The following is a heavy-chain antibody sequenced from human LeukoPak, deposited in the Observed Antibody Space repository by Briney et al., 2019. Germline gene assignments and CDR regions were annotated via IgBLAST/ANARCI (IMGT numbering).Heavy chain of an antibody. CDR2: VYYSGST. Sequence: SETLSLTCTVSGGSISSSPYYWGWIRQPPGKGLEWIGSVYYSGSTYYNPSLRSRLTISVDTSNNQFSLKLSSVTAADTAIYYCAKYSDYGSHNFDCWGQGTLVTVSS. CDR1: GGSISSSPYY. D-gene: IGHD4-11*01. V-gene: IGHV4-39*01. J-gene: IGHJ4*02. CDR3: AKYSDYGSHNFDC.